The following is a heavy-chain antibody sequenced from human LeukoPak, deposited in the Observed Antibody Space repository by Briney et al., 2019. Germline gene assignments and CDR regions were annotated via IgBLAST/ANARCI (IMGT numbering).Heavy chain of an antibody. CDR1: GGSVSSSIYY. CDR3: ASRNDILTGYVFDF. Sequence: SETLSLTCTVSGGSVSSSIYYWGWIRQPPGKGLEWIGSIYYSGSTSYNPSLKSRVTISVDTSKNQFSLKLTSVTAADTAVYYCASRNDILTGYVFDFWGQGTLVTVSS. J-gene: IGHJ4*02. D-gene: IGHD3-9*01. V-gene: IGHV4-39*01. CDR2: IYYSGST.